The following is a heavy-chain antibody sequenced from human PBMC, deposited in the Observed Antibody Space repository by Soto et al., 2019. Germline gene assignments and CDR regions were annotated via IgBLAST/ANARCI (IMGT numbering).Heavy chain of an antibody. D-gene: IGHD1-26*01. CDR1: GFSLSTSGVG. CDR3: GHIAKHELAAYCFYY. CDR2: LYWDHDQ. Sequence: QITLKESGPTLVKPTQTLTLTCTFSGFSLSTSGVGVGWIRQSPGKALESLALLYWDHDQRYSPSLKSRLTSNNDTSKSLVVLSFAYMDAVYAATYYCGHIAKHELAAYCFYYWGQVTRVTVSS. V-gene: IGHV2-5*02. J-gene: IGHJ4*02.